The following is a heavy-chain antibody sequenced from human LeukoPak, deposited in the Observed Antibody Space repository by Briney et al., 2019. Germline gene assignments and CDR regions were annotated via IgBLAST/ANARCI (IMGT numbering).Heavy chain of an antibody. D-gene: IGHD1-14*01. CDR1: GVSLSSHY. J-gene: IGHJ4*02. CDR3: ARVLAPYNPFDY. V-gene: IGHV4-59*11. CDR2: ISYTGST. Sequence: SETLSLTCTVSGVSLSSHYWSCIPQPPEKGLELIGYISYTGSTNYNPSLKSRVTISGHTSKNQFSLKLTSVTAADTAVYYCARVLAPYNPFDYWGQGTLVTVSS.